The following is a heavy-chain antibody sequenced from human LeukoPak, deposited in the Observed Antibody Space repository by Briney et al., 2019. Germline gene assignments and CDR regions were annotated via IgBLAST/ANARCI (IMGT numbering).Heavy chain of an antibody. CDR3: GKTTAGYSSGQKPAWPVDY. CDR2: IFGSGGSP. D-gene: IGHD5-18*01. Sequence: GGSLRLSCEASGFTFGSHAMYWVRQAAGKGLEWVAGIFGSGGSPHYADPVKGRFTISRDNSRNTVYLQINSLRAEDTAVYYCGKTTAGYSSGQKPAWPVDYWGQGTLVTVSS. V-gene: IGHV3-23*01. CDR1: GFTFGSHA. J-gene: IGHJ4*02.